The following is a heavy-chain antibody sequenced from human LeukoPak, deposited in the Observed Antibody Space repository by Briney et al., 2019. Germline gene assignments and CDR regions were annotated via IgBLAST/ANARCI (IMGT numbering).Heavy chain of an antibody. CDR1: GGSISIYY. CDR2: IYTSGST. CDR3: AREVGVVPAAQGSYFDY. V-gene: IGHV4-4*07. J-gene: IGHJ4*02. Sequence: PSETLSLTCTVSGGSISIYYWSWIRQPAGKGLEWIGRIYTSGSTNYNPSLKSRVTMSVDTSKNQFSLKLSSVTAADTAVYYCAREVGVVPAAQGSYFDYWGQGTLVTVSS. D-gene: IGHD2-2*01.